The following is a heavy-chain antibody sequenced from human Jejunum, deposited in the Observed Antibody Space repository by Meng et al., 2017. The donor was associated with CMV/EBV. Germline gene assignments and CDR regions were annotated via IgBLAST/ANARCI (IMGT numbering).Heavy chain of an antibody. CDR1: LRTSGVD. Sequence: LRTSGVDVGWIRQPPGKALEWLAVISWNDDRRFSPSLKSRLTISKDTSKNQVFLTMNNMDPVDTATYYCAYSPNYDFWSGRPGYFQHWGQGTLVTVSS. CDR2: ISWNDDR. CDR3: AYSPNYDFWSGRPGYFQH. D-gene: IGHD3-3*01. V-gene: IGHV2-5*01. J-gene: IGHJ1*01.